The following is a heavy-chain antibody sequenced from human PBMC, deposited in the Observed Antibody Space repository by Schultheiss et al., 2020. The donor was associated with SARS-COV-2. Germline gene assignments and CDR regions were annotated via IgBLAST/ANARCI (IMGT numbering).Heavy chain of an antibody. Sequence: GESLKISCAASGFTFSSYAMSWVRQAPGKGLEWVSAISGSGGSTYYADSVKGRFTISRDNSKNTLYLQMNSLRAEDTAVYYCVKDHYYDSSGYWGQGTLVTVSS. CDR1: GFTFSSYA. D-gene: IGHD3-22*01. CDR2: ISGSGGST. CDR3: VKDHYYDSSGY. V-gene: IGHV3-23*01. J-gene: IGHJ4*02.